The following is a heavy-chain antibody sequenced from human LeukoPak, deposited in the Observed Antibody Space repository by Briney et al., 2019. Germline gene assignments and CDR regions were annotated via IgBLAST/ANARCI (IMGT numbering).Heavy chain of an antibody. CDR2: IYPGDSDT. Sequence: GESLKISCKASGYSFTSYWIDWVRQMPGKGLERMGIIYPGDSDTRYSPSFQGQVTISVDKSISTAYLQWSSLKASDTAMYYCARGPRYGTAMVTGYYFDYWGQGTLVTVSS. CDR1: GYSFTSYW. V-gene: IGHV5-51*01. J-gene: IGHJ4*02. D-gene: IGHD5-18*01. CDR3: ARGPRYGTAMVTGYYFDY.